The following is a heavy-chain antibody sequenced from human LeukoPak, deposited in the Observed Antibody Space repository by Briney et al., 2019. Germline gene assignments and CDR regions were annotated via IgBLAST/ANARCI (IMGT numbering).Heavy chain of an antibody. Sequence: GASVKVSCKASGYTFTSYGISWVRQAPGQGLEWMGWISAYNGNTNYAQKLQGRVTMTTDTSTSTAYMELRSLRSDDTAVYYCARVVVAARIDVDWFDPWGQGTLVTVSS. CDR2: ISAYNGNT. D-gene: IGHD2-15*01. J-gene: IGHJ5*02. CDR3: ARVVVAARIDVDWFDP. CDR1: GYTFTSYG. V-gene: IGHV1-18*01.